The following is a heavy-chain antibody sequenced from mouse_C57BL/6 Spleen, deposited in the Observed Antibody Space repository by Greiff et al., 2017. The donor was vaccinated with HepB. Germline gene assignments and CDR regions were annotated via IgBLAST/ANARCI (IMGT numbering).Heavy chain of an antibody. CDR3: AREGVVAPPYYAMDY. Sequence: EVQLQQSGPELVKPGASVKIPCKASGYTFTDYNMDWVKQSHGKSLEWIGDINPNNGGTIYNQKFKGKATLTVDKSSSTAYMELRSLTSEDTAVYYCAREGVVAPPYYAMDYWGQGTSVTVSS. V-gene: IGHV1-18*01. J-gene: IGHJ4*01. D-gene: IGHD1-1*01. CDR2: INPNNGGT. CDR1: GYTFTDYN.